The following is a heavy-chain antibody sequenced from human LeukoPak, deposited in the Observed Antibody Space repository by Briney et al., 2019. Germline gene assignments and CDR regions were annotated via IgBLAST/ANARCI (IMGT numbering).Heavy chain of an antibody. CDR3: ARVGQQLVRWYFDL. J-gene: IGHJ2*01. V-gene: IGHV3-48*02. Sequence: GGSLRLSCAASGFTFNTYSMNWVRQAPGKGLEWVSYISGSSRIIYYADSVKGRFTISRDNAKSSLYLQMNSLRDEDTAVYYCARVGQQLVRWYFDLWGRGTLVTVSS. CDR2: ISGSSRII. CDR1: GFTFNTYS. D-gene: IGHD6-13*01.